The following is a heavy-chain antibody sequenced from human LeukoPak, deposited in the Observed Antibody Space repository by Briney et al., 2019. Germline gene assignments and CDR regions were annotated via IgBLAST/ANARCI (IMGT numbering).Heavy chain of an antibody. CDR3: ASAPVYDPDAFDI. V-gene: IGHV4-30-2*01. CDR1: GGSISSGGYS. Sequence: PSQTLSLTCAVSGGSISSGGYSWSWIRQPPGKGLEWIGYIYHSGSTYYNPSLKSRVTISVDRSKNQFSLKLSSVTAADTAVYYCASAPVYDPDAFDIWGQGTMVTVSS. J-gene: IGHJ3*02. CDR2: IYHSGST. D-gene: IGHD3-22*01.